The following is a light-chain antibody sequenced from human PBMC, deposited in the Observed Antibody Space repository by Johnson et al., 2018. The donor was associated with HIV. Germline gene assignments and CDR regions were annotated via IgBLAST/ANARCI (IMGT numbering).Light chain of an antibody. J-gene: IGLJ1*01. CDR2: END. CDR3: GTWDNSLSAV. CDR1: TSNIGNNY. Sequence: QSVLTQPPSVSAAPGQKVTISCSGSTSNIGNNYVSWYQQLPGTAPRLLIYENDKRPSGIPDRFSGSKSGTSATLGITVLQTGDEADYYCGTWDNSLSAVFGTGTKVTVL. V-gene: IGLV1-51*02.